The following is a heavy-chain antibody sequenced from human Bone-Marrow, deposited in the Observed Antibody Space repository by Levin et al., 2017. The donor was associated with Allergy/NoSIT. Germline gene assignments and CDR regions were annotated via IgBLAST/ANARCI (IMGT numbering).Heavy chain of an antibody. V-gene: IGHV1-18*01. CDR3: AREQVTAAGFYFYYGMDV. D-gene: IGHD2-21*02. J-gene: IGHJ6*02. CDR2: ISPYNGNT. Sequence: GESLKISCKASGYTFNSYAINWLRQAPGQGPEWMGWISPYNGNTNNSRKFKGRVTMTADTSSSTVYLEVRRLRADDTAVYYCAREQVTAAGFYFYYGMDVWGQGTTVIVSS. CDR1: GYTFNSYA.